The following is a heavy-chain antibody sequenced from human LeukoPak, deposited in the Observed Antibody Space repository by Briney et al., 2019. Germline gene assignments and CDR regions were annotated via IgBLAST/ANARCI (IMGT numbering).Heavy chain of an antibody. D-gene: IGHD3-22*01. CDR1: GGTFSSYA. J-gene: IGHJ6*02. V-gene: IGHV1-69*04. CDR3: ARYDSSGYTHYGMDV. Sequence: SVKVSCKASGGTFSSYAISWVRQAPGQGLEWMGRIIPIFGIANYAQKFQGRVTITADKSTSTAYMELSSLRSEDTAVYYCARYDSSGYTHYGMDVWGQGTTVTASS. CDR2: IIPIFGIA.